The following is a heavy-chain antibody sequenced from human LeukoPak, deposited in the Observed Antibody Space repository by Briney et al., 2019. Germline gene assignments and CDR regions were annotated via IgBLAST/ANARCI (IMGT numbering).Heavy chain of an antibody. Sequence: PGGSLRLSCGASGFTFSNYGMLWVRQAPGKGLDWVAFIRYDGNNKLYADSVKGRFTISRDNSKNTLYLQMNSLRAEDTAVYYCAKDGVSYWFDPWGQGTLVTVSS. V-gene: IGHV3-30*02. CDR1: GFTFSNYG. CDR3: AKDGVSYWFDP. D-gene: IGHD3-16*01. CDR2: IRYDGNNK. J-gene: IGHJ5*02.